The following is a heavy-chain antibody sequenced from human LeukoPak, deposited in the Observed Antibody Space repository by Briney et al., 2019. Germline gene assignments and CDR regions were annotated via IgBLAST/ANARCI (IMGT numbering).Heavy chain of an antibody. CDR2: MSDGARRT. CDR3: AKDVCNGAGCHFFDY. Sequence: SGGSLRLSCAASGFTFDNYAMSWVRQAPGKGLEWVSGMSDGARRTSYADSVTGRFTISRDNARRILYLQMNSLRAEDTAVYYCAKDVCNGAGCHFFDYWGQGTLVTVSS. J-gene: IGHJ4*02. V-gene: IGHV3-23*01. CDR1: GFTFDNYA. D-gene: IGHD2-15*01.